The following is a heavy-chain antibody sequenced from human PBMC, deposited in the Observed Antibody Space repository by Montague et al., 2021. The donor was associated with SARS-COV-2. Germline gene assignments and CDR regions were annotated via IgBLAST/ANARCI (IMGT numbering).Heavy chain of an antibody. J-gene: IGHJ6*03. Sequence: SETLSLTCTVSGGSISSYYWSWIWQPPGKGLEWIGNLYYSGSTXXXPSXXXRVTISVDTSKNQFSLRLNSVTAADTAVYYCARHPPGYRYFYYLDVWGKGTTVTVSS. CDR1: GGSISSYY. V-gene: IGHV4-59*01. CDR3: ARHPPGYRYFYYLDV. CDR2: LYYSGST. D-gene: IGHD1-1*01.